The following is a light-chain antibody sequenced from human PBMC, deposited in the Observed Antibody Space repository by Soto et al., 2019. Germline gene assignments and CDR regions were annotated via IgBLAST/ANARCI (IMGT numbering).Light chain of an antibody. CDR2: AAS. CDR3: QQSYSTPWT. Sequence: DIQMTQSPSSLSASVGDRVTLTCRASQSISTYLHWYQQTPGKAPKLLIYAASSLQSGVPSRFSGSGSGTDFTLTISSLQPEDFATYYCQQSYSTPWTFGQGTKVDIK. CDR1: QSISTY. J-gene: IGKJ1*01. V-gene: IGKV1-39*01.